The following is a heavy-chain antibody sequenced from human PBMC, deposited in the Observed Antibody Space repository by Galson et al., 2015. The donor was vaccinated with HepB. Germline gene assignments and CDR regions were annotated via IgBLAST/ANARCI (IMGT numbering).Heavy chain of an antibody. J-gene: IGHJ6*02. CDR3: AKDAKAYVPLLGKPYYYYGMDV. Sequence: SLRLSCAASGFTFDDYTMHWVRQAPGKGLEWVSLISWDGGSTYYADSVKGRFTISRDNSKNSLYLQMNSLRTEDTALYYCAKDAKAYVPLLGKPYYYYGMDVWGQGTTVTVSS. D-gene: IGHD7-27*01. CDR1: GFTFDDYT. CDR2: ISWDGGST. V-gene: IGHV3-43*01.